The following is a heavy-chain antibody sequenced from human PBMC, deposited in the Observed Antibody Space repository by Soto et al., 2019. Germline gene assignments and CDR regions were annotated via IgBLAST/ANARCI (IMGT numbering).Heavy chain of an antibody. CDR3: VKDHNSGYYHYDY. D-gene: IGHD3-22*01. CDR1: GFTFSSYA. CDR2: ISTNGGNT. J-gene: IGHJ4*02. V-gene: IGHV3-64D*06. Sequence: GGSLRLSCSASGFTFSSYAMHWVRQAPGKGLEYVSAISTNGGNTYYADSVKGRFTISRDNSKNTLYLQMSSLRAEDTAVYYCVKDHNSGYYHYDYWGQGXLVTVSS.